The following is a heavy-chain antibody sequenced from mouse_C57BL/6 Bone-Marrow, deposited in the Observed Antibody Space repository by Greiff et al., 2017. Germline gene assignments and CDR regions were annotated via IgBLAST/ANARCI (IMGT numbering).Heavy chain of an antibody. CDR3: ARSAYYSNYLYAMDY. CDR2: IYPSDSET. J-gene: IGHJ4*01. CDR1: GYTFTSYW. V-gene: IGHV1-61*01. D-gene: IGHD2-5*01. Sequence: QVQLQQPGAELVRPGSSVKLSCKASGYTFTSYWMDWVKQRPGQGLEWIGNIYPSDSETHYNQKFKDKATLTVDKSSSTAYMQLSSLTSEDSAVDYCARSAYYSNYLYAMDYWGQGTSVTVSS.